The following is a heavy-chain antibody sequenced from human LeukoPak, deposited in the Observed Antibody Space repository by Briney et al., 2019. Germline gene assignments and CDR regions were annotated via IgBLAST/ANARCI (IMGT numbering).Heavy chain of an antibody. V-gene: IGHV3-49*05. Sequence: KSGGSLRLSCTASGFTFGDYLMNWFRQAPGKGLEWIGFISGGTTEYVASVKGRFTISRDDSTSIAYLQMNSLTTEDTAVYYCSRGSGWLSVYWGQGTLVTVSS. CDR3: SRGSGWLSVY. D-gene: IGHD6-19*01. CDR1: GFTFGDYL. CDR2: ISGGTT. J-gene: IGHJ4*02.